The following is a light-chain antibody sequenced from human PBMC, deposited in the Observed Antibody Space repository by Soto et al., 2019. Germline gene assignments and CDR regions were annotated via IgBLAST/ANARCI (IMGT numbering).Light chain of an antibody. Sequence: QSALTQPASVSGSPGQSITISCTGTSSDVGTYNYVSWYQQHPGKAPKLMIYDVSSRPSGVSNRFSGSKSGNTASLTISGLQAEDDADDYCSSYTSSSTVVFGGGTKLTVL. CDR3: SSYTSSSTVV. CDR2: DVS. V-gene: IGLV2-14*01. CDR1: SSDVGTYNY. J-gene: IGLJ2*01.